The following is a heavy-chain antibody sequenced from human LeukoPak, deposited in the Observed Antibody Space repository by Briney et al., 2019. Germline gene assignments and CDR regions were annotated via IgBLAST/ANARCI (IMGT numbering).Heavy chain of an antibody. V-gene: IGHV3-53*01. CDR2: IYSGGST. CDR1: GFDFSSNY. J-gene: IGHJ4*02. Sequence: PGGSLRLSCAASGFDFSSNYMSWVRQAPGKGLEWVSVIYSGGSTYYADSVKGRFTISRDNSKNTLYLQMNSLRAEDTAVYYCARDLPIDYWGQGTLVTVSS. CDR3: ARDLPIDY.